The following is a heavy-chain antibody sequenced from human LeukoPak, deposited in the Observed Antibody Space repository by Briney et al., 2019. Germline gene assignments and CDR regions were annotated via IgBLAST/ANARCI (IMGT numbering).Heavy chain of an antibody. CDR2: IYSGGST. J-gene: IGHJ6*02. CDR1: GFTVSSNY. D-gene: IGHD1-26*01. Sequence: GGSLRLSCAASGFTVSSNYMSWVRQAPGKGLEWVSVIYSGGSTYYADSVKGRFTISRDNAKNTLYLEMNSLRDEDTAVYYCAQGDTTYYYGMDVWGQGTTVTVSS. V-gene: IGHV3-53*01. CDR3: AQGDTTYYYGMDV.